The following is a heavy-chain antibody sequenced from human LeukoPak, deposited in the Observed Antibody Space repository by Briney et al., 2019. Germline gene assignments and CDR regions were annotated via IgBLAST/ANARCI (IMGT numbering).Heavy chain of an antibody. CDR2: ISGSGGST. CDR1: GFTFSSYG. D-gene: IGHD3-10*01. CDR3: AKANPLWFGELFHFDY. J-gene: IGHJ4*02. Sequence: PGGSLGLSCAASGFTFSSYGMSWVRQAPGKGLEWVSAISGSGGSTYYADSVKGRFTISRDNSKNTLYLQMNSLRAEDTAVYYCAKANPLWFGELFHFDYWGQGTLVTVSS. V-gene: IGHV3-23*01.